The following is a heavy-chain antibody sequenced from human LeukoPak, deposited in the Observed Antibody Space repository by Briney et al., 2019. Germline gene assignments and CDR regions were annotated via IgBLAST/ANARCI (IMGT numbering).Heavy chain of an antibody. V-gene: IGHV3-30-3*01. CDR2: ISHDGNTK. CDR1: GFTFSSYT. CDR3: GRDFRGYSFDY. Sequence: PGRSLRLSCAASGFTFSSYTMHWVRQAPGKGLEWVAVISHDGNTKYYADSVGGRFTISRDNSKNTLYLQMNSLRTEDTAMYYCGRDFRGYSFDYWGQGTLVTVSS. D-gene: IGHD5-18*01. J-gene: IGHJ4*02.